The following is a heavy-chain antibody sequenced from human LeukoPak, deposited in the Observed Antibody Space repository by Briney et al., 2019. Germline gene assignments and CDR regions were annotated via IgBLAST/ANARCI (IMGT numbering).Heavy chain of an antibody. CDR1: GFTFSSYA. J-gene: IGHJ4*02. CDR2: ISYDGSNK. CDR3: AKDNRDYYIDY. V-gene: IGHV3-30-3*01. Sequence: GGSLRLSCAASGFTFSSYAMHWVRQAPGKGLEWVAVISYDGSNKYYTESVKGRFTISRDNSKDTLYLQMNSLRTEDTAMYYCAKDNRDYYIDYWGQGTLVTVSS. D-gene: IGHD3-10*01.